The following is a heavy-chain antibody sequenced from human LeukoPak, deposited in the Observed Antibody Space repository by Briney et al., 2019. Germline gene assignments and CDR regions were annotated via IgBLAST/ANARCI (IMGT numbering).Heavy chain of an antibody. V-gene: IGHV3-7*03. CDR2: IKEDGSEK. J-gene: IGHJ4*02. CDR3: VRDRGTYRPIDY. D-gene: IGHD1-26*01. Sequence: GGSLRLSCAASGFTFTSFWMSWVRQAPGKGLEWVANIKEDGSEKYYVDSVMGRFTISRDNAKNSQYLEMNSLRAEDTAIYYCVRDRGTYRPIDYWGQGTLVTVSS. CDR1: GFTFTSFW.